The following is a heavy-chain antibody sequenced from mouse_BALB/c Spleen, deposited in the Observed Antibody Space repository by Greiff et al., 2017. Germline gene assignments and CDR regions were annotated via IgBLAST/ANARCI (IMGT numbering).Heavy chain of an antibody. V-gene: IGHV5-4*02. Sequence: EVQRVESGGGLVKPGGSLKLSCAASGSTFSDYYMYWVRQTPEKRLEWVATISDGGSYTYYPDSVKGRFTISRDNAKTNLYLQMSSLKSEDTAMYYCAREGNYCGSSSAFAYWGQGTLVTVSA. CDR1: GSTFSDYY. D-gene: IGHD1-1*01. CDR3: AREGNYCGSSSAFAY. J-gene: IGHJ3*01. CDR2: ISDGGSYT.